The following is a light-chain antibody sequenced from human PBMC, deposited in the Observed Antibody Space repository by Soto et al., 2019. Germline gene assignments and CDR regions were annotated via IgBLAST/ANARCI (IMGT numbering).Light chain of an antibody. CDR1: QRVLYSSNNNNY. V-gene: IGKV4-1*01. CDR2: WAS. Sequence: DIVMTQSPDSLAVSLGERATINCKSSQRVLYSSNNNNYIAWYQQKPGQPPKLIIYWASTRESGVPDRFSGSGSGTDFTLTISSLQAEDVAIYYCQQYYDTPSTFGQGTKVDI. J-gene: IGKJ1*01. CDR3: QQYYDTPST.